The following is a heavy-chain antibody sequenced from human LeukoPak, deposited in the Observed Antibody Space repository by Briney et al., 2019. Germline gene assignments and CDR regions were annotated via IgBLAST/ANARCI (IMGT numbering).Heavy chain of an antibody. D-gene: IGHD3-16*01. Sequence: GGSLRLSCAASGFTFSSYGMHWVRQAPGKGLEWVAVIWYDGSNKYYADSVKGRFTISRDNSKNTLYLQENSLRAEDTAVYYCARENLGFPSLYGMDVWGQGTTVTVSS. V-gene: IGHV3-33*01. CDR3: ARENLGFPSLYGMDV. CDR1: GFTFSSYG. J-gene: IGHJ6*02. CDR2: IWYDGSNK.